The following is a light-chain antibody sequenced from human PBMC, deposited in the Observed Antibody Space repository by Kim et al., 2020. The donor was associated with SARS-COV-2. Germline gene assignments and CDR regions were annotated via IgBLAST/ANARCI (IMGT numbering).Light chain of an antibody. CDR3: QQCYNNPYT. J-gene: IGKJ2*01. CDR1: QSISSA. CDR2: AAS. Sequence: ATVGDRVTLTCRASQSISSALNWYQQKPGKAPKLLIYAASSLESGVPSRFSGSGSGTDFTLTISSLQPEDFATYYCQQCYNNPYTFGQGTKLEI. V-gene: IGKV1-39*01.